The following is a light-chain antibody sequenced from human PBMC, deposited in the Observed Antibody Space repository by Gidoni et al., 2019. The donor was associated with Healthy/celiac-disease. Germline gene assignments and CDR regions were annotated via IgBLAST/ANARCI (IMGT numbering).Light chain of an antibody. CDR2: DAS. J-gene: IGKJ1*01. CDR1: QSISSW. Sequence: DIQMTQSPSTLSASVGERVTITCRASQSISSWLAWYQQKPRKGPKLLIYDASSLESGVPSRFSSSGAGTKFTIIISSLQADDFATYYCQQYNGYPWTFGQGTKVEIK. V-gene: IGKV1-5*01. CDR3: QQYNGYPWT.